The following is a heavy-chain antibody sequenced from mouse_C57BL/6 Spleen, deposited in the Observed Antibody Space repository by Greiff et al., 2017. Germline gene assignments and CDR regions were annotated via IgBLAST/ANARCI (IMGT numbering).Heavy chain of an antibody. CDR1: GFTFNTYA. D-gene: IGHD1-1*02. J-gene: IGHJ4*01. V-gene: IGHV10-3*01. Sequence: EVQLQESGGGLVQPKGSLKLSCAASGFTFNTYAMHWVRQAPGKGLEWVARIRRKSSNYATYYADSVKDRFTISRDDSQSMLYLQMNNLKTEDTAMYYCVRGGRTYGPYAMDYWSQGTSVTVSS. CDR3: VRGGRTYGPYAMDY. CDR2: IRRKSSNYAT.